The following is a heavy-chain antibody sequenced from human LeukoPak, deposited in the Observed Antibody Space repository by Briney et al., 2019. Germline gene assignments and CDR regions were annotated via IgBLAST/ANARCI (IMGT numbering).Heavy chain of an antibody. Sequence: GRSLRLSCAASGFTFSSYAMHWVRQAPGKGLEWVAVISYDGSNKYYADSVKGRFTISRDNSKNTLYLQMNSLRAEDTAVYYCARGQHYFAYWGQGTLVTVSS. J-gene: IGHJ4*02. D-gene: IGHD2-2*01. CDR1: GFTFSSYA. CDR3: ARGQHYFAY. CDR2: ISYDGSNK. V-gene: IGHV3-30-3*01.